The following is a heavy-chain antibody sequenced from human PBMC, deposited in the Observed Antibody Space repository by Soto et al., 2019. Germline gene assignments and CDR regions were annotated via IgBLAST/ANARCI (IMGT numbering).Heavy chain of an antibody. V-gene: IGHV4-30-4*01. CDR2: IYYSGNT. D-gene: IGHD3-16*01. CDR3: AREGGESSDGLYYFDS. Sequence: SETLSLTCTVSGGSTSSDNYWSCIRQPPGKGLEWIGHIYYSGNTDYNPSLKSRLAISIDTSKNQFSLKLSSVTAADTAVYFCAREGGESSDGLYYFDSWGQGSLVTVSS. CDR1: GGSTSSDNY. J-gene: IGHJ4*02.